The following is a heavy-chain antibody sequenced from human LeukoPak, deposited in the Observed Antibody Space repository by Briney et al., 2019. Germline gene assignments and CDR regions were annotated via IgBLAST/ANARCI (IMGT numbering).Heavy chain of an antibody. V-gene: IGHV1-69*13. CDR2: IIPIFGTA. CDR1: RGTFSSYA. J-gene: IGHJ3*02. Sequence: SVKVSCKASRGTFSSYAISWVRQAPGQGLEWMGGIIPIFGTANYAQKFQGRVTITADESTRTAYMELSSLRSEDTAVYYCARRWTYYDSSGPADAFDIWGQGTMVTVSS. D-gene: IGHD3-22*01. CDR3: ARRWTYYDSSGPADAFDI.